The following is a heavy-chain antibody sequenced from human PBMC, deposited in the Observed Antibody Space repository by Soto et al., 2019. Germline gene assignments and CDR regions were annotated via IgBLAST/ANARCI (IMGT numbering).Heavy chain of an antibody. Sequence: QLQLQESGPGLVKPSETLSLTCTVSAGSINSGSHYWGWIRQPPGKGLEWIGCIYHSGTTYYNPSLKGRVALSVDTSKNQFSLRLNSVTAADTAVYYCARVGATETLDYWGQGTLVTVSS. V-gene: IGHV4-39*01. CDR3: ARVGATETLDY. CDR1: AGSINSGSHY. D-gene: IGHD1-26*01. J-gene: IGHJ4*02. CDR2: IYHSGTT.